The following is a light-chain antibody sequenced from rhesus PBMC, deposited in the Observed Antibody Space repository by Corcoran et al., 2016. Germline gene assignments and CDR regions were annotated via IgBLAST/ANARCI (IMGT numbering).Light chain of an antibody. Sequence: DIQMTQSPSALSASVGDRVTISCRASQNIYSNLAWYQQKPGKAPKLLIYAASSLQTGIPSRFSGSGSGTDFNLTISRLQPEDSAAYYCQHYYDNPYSFGQGTKGEIK. V-gene: IGKV1S12*01. CDR3: QHYYDNPYS. CDR1: QNIYSN. J-gene: IGKJ2*01. CDR2: AAS.